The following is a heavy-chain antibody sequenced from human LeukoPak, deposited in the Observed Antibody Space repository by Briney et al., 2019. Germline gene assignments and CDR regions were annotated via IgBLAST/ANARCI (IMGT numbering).Heavy chain of an antibody. CDR1: GFSFNSFG. Sequence: GGSLRLSWAAPGFSFNSFGMSWVRQTPGKGLEWVSSIHSRGDNTHYADSLEGRFTISRDTWKNTVYLQMNRPRVEDTATYYCARQILRGSYFYYLDVWGTGTPVTVSS. D-gene: IGHD3-10*01. CDR2: IHSRGDNT. J-gene: IGHJ6*03. CDR3: ARQILRGSYFYYLDV. V-gene: IGHV3-23*01.